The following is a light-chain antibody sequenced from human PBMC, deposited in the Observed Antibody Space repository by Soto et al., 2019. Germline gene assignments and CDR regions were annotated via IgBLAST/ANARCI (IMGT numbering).Light chain of an antibody. Sequence: EIVLTQSPGTLSLSPGERATLSCRASQSVSSSQLAWYQQKPGQAPRLLIFGASSRAAGIPDRFSGSGSGTVFTLTISRLEPEDFAVYYCQQYAGSPPWPYGQGTKVEIK. V-gene: IGKV3-20*01. J-gene: IGKJ1*01. CDR2: GAS. CDR1: QSVSSSQ. CDR3: QQYAGSPPWP.